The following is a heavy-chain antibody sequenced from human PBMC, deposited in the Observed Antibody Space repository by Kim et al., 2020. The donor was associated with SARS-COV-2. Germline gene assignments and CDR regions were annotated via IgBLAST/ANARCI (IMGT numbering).Heavy chain of an antibody. J-gene: IGHJ4*02. CDR3: ARGPQYFFDLDS. D-gene: IGHD2-2*01. CDR1: GGSINNYY. Sequence: SETLSLTCTVSGGSINNYYWSWVRQPAGKGLEWNGRIYTSGSTDYDPSFKSRVTMSVDMSKNQFSLKLTSVTAADSAVYYCARGPQYFFDLDSWGQGTLVTVSS. V-gene: IGHV4-4*07. CDR2: IYTSGST.